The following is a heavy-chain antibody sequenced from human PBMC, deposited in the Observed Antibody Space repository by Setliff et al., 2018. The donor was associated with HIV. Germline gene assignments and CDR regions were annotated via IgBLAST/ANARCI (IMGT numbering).Heavy chain of an antibody. J-gene: IGHJ4*02. Sequence: GGSLRLSCAASGFTFSSYSMNWVRQAPGKGLEWVSSISSSSSYIYYADSVKGRFTISRDNAKNSLFLQMHSLRAEDTAVYYCARVADGYNSYFDYWGQGTVVTVSS. V-gene: IGHV3-21*01. CDR1: GFTFSSYS. D-gene: IGHD5-18*01. CDR3: ARVADGYNSYFDY. CDR2: ISSSSSYI.